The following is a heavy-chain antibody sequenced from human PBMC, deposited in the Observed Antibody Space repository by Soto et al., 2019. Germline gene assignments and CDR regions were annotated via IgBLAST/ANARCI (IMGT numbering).Heavy chain of an antibody. CDR3: ARERGAYKYFDY. Sequence: QVQLVQSGAEVKKPGASVKVSCKVSGYMFASYGISWARQAPGQGLEWMGGINTYNGNINYAQKFQGRVTTTTDTSTSTAYMELRGLGSDDTALYYCARERGAYKYFDYWGQGTLVTVSS. CDR2: INTYNGNI. CDR1: GYMFASYG. V-gene: IGHV1-18*01. J-gene: IGHJ4*02. D-gene: IGHD1-1*01.